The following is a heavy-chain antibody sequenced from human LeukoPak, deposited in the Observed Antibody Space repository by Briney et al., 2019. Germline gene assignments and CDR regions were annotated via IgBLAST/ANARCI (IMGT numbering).Heavy chain of an antibody. CDR3: AKDRRGSYYPDAFDI. CDR1: GFTFSDYY. J-gene: IGHJ3*02. V-gene: IGHV3-11*04. Sequence: GGSLRLSCAASGFTFSDYYMSWIRQAPGKGLEWVSYISSSGSTIYYADSVKGRFTISRDNSKNMLYLQMNSLRAEDTAVYYCAKDRRGSYYPDAFDIWGQGTMVTVSS. D-gene: IGHD1-26*01. CDR2: ISSSGSTI.